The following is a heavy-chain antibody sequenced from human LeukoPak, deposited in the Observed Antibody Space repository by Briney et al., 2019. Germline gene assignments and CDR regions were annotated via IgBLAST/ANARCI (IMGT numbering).Heavy chain of an antibody. J-gene: IGHJ6*02. V-gene: IGHV4-59*01. CDR1: GDSIRNYY. CDR3: ARARGHTYGDVEMDV. Sequence: PSETLSLTCTVSGDSIRNYYWSWIRQPPGKGLEWIGHTHYSGISDYNPSLKSRLTMSVATSSDQVFLTLSSVTGADTAVYYCARARGHTYGDVEMDVWGQGTTVTVSS. D-gene: IGHD5-18*01. CDR2: THYSGIS.